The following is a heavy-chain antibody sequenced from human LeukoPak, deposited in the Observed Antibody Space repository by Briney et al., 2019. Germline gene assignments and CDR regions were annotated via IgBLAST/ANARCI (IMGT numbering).Heavy chain of an antibody. CDR2: ISSSSSTI. J-gene: IGHJ4*02. CDR1: GFTFSSYS. D-gene: IGHD3-22*01. V-gene: IGHV3-48*04. CDR3: ARPFYDSSGYYNY. Sequence: GGSLRLSCAASGFTFSSYSMNWVRQAPGKGLEWVSYISSSSSTIYYADSVKGRFTISRDNAKNSLYLQMNSLRAEDTAVYYCARPFYDSSGYYNYWGQGTLVTVSS.